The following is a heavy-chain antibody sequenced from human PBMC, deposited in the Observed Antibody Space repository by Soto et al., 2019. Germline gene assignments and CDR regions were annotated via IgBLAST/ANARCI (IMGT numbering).Heavy chain of an antibody. V-gene: IGHV4-61*01. CDR1: GASVSRGNYY. D-gene: IGHD6-19*01. Sequence: SETLSLTYTVSGASVSRGNYYWNWLRQSPGKGLEWIGDINHSGSTNYTPSLKSRITISVDTSHNQFSLNLRSVTAADTAVYYCARAHVMVVAGSTFDYWGHGTLVTVSS. CDR3: ARAHVMVVAGSTFDY. CDR2: INHSGST. J-gene: IGHJ4*01.